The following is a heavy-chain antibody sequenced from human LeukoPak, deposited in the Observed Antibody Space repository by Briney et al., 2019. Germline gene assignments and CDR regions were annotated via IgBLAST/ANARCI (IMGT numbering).Heavy chain of an antibody. CDR2: IYSGGST. V-gene: IGHV3-53*01. J-gene: IGHJ3*02. Sequence: GGSLRLSCAASGFTFSSYGMHWVRQAPGKGLEWVSVIYSGGSTYYADSVKGRFTISRDNSKNTLYLQMNSLRAEDTAVYYCARAHSYYDVGHDAFDIWGQGTMVTVSS. CDR3: ARAHSYYDVGHDAFDI. D-gene: IGHD3-22*01. CDR1: GFTFSSYG.